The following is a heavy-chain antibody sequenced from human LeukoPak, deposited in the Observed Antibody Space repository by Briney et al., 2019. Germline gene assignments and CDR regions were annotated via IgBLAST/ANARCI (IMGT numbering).Heavy chain of an antibody. CDR2: ISSSSSYI. J-gene: IGHJ3*02. V-gene: IGHV3-21*01. CDR1: GFTFSSYE. CDR3: ARDRGYSSRDAFDI. D-gene: IGHD5-18*01. Sequence: GGSLRLSSAASGFTFSSYEMNWVRQAPGKGLERVSYISSSSSYIYYADSVKGRFTIPRDNAKNSLYLQMNSLRAEDTAVYYCARDRGYSSRDAFDIWGQGTMVTVSS.